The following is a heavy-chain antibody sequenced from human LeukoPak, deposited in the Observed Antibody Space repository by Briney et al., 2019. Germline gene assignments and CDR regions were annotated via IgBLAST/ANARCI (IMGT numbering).Heavy chain of an antibody. CDR1: GYTFTSYY. J-gene: IGHJ4*02. CDR3: ARSWNDYDYFDY. D-gene: IGHD1-1*01. V-gene: IGHV1-46*01. CDR2: INPSGGST. Sequence: ASVKVSCKASGYTFTSYYMHWVRQARGQGLEWMGIINPSGGSTTYAQKFQGRVTMTRDTSTSTVYMELSSLRSEDTAVYYCARSWNDYDYFDYWGQGTLVTVSS.